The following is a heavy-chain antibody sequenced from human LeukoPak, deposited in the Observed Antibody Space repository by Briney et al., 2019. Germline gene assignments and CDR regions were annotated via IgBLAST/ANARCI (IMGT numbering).Heavy chain of an antibody. Sequence: GESQEISCKGSGYSFTSYWIGWVRQMPGKGLEWMGIIYPGDSDTRYSPSFQGQVTISADKSISTAYLQWSSLKASDTAMYYCARSQYCSGGCCHTDSWGQGTPVSLSS. J-gene: IGHJ5*02. CDR3: ARSQYCSGGCCHTDS. V-gene: IGHV5-51*01. CDR2: IYPGDSDT. D-gene: IGHD2-15*01. CDR1: GYSFTSYW.